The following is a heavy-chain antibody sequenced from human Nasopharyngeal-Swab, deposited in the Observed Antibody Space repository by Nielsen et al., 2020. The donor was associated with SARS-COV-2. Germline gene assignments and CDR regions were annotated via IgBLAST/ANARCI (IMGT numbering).Heavy chain of an antibody. V-gene: IGHV5-51*01. CDR1: GYSFTSYW. J-gene: IGHJ6*02. D-gene: IGHD2-15*01. CDR3: ARQGREGCSGGGCYYYGMDV. Sequence: GESLKISCKGSGYSFTSYWIGWVRQMPGKGLEWMGIIYPGDSDTRYSPSFQGQVTISADKSISTAYLQWSSLKASDTAMYYCARQGREGCSGGGCYYYGMDVWGQGTTVTVSS. CDR2: IYPGDSDT.